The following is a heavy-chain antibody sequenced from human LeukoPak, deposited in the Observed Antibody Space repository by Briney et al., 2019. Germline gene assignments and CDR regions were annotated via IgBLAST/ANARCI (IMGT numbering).Heavy chain of an antibody. D-gene: IGHD2-15*01. CDR3: ARDRGSLWVARRTDAFDI. J-gene: IGHJ3*02. CDR1: GGTFSSYA. Sequence: SVKVSCKASGGTFSSYAISWVRQAPGQGLEWMGGIIPIFGTANYAQTFQGRVTITADESTSTAYMELSSLRSEDTAVYYCARDRGSLWVARRTDAFDIWGQGTMVTVSS. V-gene: IGHV1-69*01. CDR2: IIPIFGTA.